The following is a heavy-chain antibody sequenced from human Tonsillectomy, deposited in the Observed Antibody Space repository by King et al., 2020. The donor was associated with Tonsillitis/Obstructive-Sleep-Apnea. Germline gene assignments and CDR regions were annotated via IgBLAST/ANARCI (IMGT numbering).Heavy chain of an antibody. CDR2: IKSKTDGGTT. D-gene: IGHD1-14*01. J-gene: IGHJ4*02. CDR1: GFTFSNAW. CDR3: TTLSALGNRKDY. V-gene: IGHV3-15*01. Sequence: EVQLVESGGGLVKPGGSLRLSCAASGFTFSNAWMSWVRQAPGKGLEWVGRIKSKTDGGTTDYAAPVKGRFTISRDDSKNTLFLQMNSLKTEDTAVYHCTTLSALGNRKDYWGQGILVTVSS.